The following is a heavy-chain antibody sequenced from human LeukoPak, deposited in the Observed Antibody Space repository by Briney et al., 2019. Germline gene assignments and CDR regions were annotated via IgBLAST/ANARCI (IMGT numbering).Heavy chain of an antibody. CDR3: AIMYSSSWYSYFDY. CDR2: IYYSGST. D-gene: IGHD6-13*01. J-gene: IGHJ4*02. Sequence: SETLSLTCTVSGGSLSLYYWSWIRQPPGKGLEWIGSIYYSGSTYYNPSLKSRVTISVDTSKNQFSLKLSSVTAADTAVYHCAIMYSSSWYSYFDYWGQGTLVTVSS. V-gene: IGHV4-59*05. CDR1: GGSLSLYY.